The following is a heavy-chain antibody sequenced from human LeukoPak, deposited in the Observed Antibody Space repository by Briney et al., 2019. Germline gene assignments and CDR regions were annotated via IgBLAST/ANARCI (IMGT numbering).Heavy chain of an antibody. CDR3: AKPIAQDRTRYRDDY. D-gene: IGHD1-1*01. CDR1: GFTFSSYA. Sequence: GGSLRLSCAASGFTFSSYAMSWVRQAPGKGLEWVSAISGSGGSTYYADSVKGRFTISRDNSKNTLYLQMNSLRAEDTAVYYCAKPIAQDRTRYRDDYWGQGTLVTVSS. V-gene: IGHV3-23*01. CDR2: ISGSGGST. J-gene: IGHJ4*02.